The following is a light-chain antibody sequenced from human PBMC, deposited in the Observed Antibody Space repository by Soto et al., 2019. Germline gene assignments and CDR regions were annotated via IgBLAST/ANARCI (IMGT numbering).Light chain of an antibody. CDR2: KAS. Sequence: DIQMTQSPPTVSASVGDRVTVTCRASQSVNVWLAWYQQKPGKAPKLLIYKASTLEGGVPSRFSGSGSGTDFSLTISSLQPEDFASYYCQQYQRYPWTFGQGTKVESK. CDR3: QQYQRYPWT. CDR1: QSVNVW. V-gene: IGKV1-5*03. J-gene: IGKJ1*01.